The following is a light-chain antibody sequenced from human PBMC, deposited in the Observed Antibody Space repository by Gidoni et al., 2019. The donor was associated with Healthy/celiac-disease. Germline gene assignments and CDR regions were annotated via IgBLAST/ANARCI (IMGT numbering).Light chain of an antibody. J-gene: IGKJ1*01. CDR1: QSVSSSS. CDR3: QQYGRT. CDR2: GAS. V-gene: IGKV3-20*01. Sequence: EIVLTQSPGTLSLFTGERATPSCRASQSVSSSSLAWYQPKPGQPPRLLIYGASSRATGIPDRFSGRGSGTAFTLTISRLEPEDFSVYYCQQYGRTFGQGTKVEIK.